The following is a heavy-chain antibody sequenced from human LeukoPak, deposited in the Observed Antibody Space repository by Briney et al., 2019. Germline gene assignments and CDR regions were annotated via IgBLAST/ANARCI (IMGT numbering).Heavy chain of an antibody. Sequence: PGGSLRVSCTASGFTFSNYCMHWVRQTPGKGLIWVSRICPGGTITNYADSVKGRFTISRDDAKNMMFLQMNRLRADDTAVYYCVRDFRSADYWGQGILVTVSS. CDR2: ICPGGTIT. V-gene: IGHV3-74*01. J-gene: IGHJ4*02. CDR3: VRDFRSADY. CDR1: GFTFSNYC.